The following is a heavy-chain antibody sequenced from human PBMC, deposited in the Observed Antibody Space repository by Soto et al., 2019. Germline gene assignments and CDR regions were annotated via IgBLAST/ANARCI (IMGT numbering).Heavy chain of an antibody. D-gene: IGHD5-18*01. CDR1: GFTFTSNG. V-gene: IGHV3-30*03. Sequence: QAHLVESGGGVVQPGRSLRLSCAASGFTFTSNGMHWARQAPGTRLEWVAVISYDGGLQHYADSLKGRFTISRDNSKNMVLLQMNSLRAEDTAVYYCVSDRGYGHASVPYSWGQGTLVSVSS. J-gene: IGHJ4*02. CDR3: VSDRGYGHASVPYS. CDR2: ISYDGGLQ.